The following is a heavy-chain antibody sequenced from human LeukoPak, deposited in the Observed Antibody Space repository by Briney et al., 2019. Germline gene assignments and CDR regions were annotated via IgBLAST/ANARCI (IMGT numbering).Heavy chain of an antibody. CDR2: IKSKTDGGAT. Sequence: GGSLRLSCAASGFTFSNAWMSWVRQAPGKGLEWVGRIKSKTDGGATDYAAPMKGRFTISRDDSKNTLYLQMNSLKTEDTAVYYCTTESPYYYYMDVWGKGTTVTVSS. CDR3: TTESPYYYYMDV. CDR1: GFTFSNAW. V-gene: IGHV3-15*01. J-gene: IGHJ6*03.